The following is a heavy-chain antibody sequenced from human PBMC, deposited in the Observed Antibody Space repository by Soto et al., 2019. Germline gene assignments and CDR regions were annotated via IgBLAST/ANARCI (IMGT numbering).Heavy chain of an antibody. CDR3: ARRKERSGPCYHKL. J-gene: IGHJ4*02. D-gene: IGHD2-15*01. V-gene: IGHV1-8*01. CDR1: GFTFISYD. Sequence: GASVKVSFNASGFTFISYDFSWVRQAAGQVLDCIGWMNPNNGNAGFAQKFRGRINMTRNTSISTAYLELSSLRSDDSAVYFCARRKERSGPCYHKLWGEGRQVTDSS. CDR2: MNPNNGNA.